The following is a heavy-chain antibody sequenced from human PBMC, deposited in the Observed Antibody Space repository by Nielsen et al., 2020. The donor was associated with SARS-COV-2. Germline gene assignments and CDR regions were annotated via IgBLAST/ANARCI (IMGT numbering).Heavy chain of an antibody. CDR1: GFTFSSYA. Sequence: GGSLRLSCAASGFTFSSYAMSWVRQAPEKGLEWVSVISASGGSTYYADSVKGRFTISRDNSKNTLDLQMNSLRGEDTAIYYCAKVRRGESYYYGMDVWGQGTSVTVSS. CDR3: AKVRRGESYYYGMDV. V-gene: IGHV3-23*01. J-gene: IGHJ6*02. CDR2: ISASGGST. D-gene: IGHD3-16*01.